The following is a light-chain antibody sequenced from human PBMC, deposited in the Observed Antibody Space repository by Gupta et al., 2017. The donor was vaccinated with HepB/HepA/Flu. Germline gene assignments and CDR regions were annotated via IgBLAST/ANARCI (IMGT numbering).Light chain of an antibody. CDR3: QQYYNLPLA. CDR2: DAS. CDR1: QDISNY. J-gene: IGKJ3*01. Sequence: DIQMTQSPSSLSASVGDRVTITCQASQDISNYLNWYQQKPGKAPKLLIYDASNLETGVPSRFSGSGSGTDFTFTISSLQPEDFATYYCQQYYNLPLAFGHGTKVDIK. V-gene: IGKV1-33*01.